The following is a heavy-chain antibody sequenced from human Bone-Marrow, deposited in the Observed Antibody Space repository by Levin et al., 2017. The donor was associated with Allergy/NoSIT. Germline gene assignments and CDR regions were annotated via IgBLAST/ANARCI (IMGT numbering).Heavy chain of an antibody. CDR3: ASSSGSYPGDY. CDR2: IYYSGRT. D-gene: IGHD6-19*01. Sequence: SETLSLTCTVSGGSISSYYWSWIRQSPGKGLEWIGYIYYSGRTNYNPSLKSRVTILVDTSKNQVSLNLSSVTAADTALYYCASSSGSYPGDYWGQGTLVTVSS. J-gene: IGHJ4*02. V-gene: IGHV4-59*01. CDR1: GGSISSYY.